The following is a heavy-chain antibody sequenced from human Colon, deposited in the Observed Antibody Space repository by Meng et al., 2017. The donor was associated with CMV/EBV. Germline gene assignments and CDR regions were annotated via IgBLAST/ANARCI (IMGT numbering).Heavy chain of an antibody. V-gene: IGHV3-21*01. CDR1: GFTFSSYA. CDR3: ARDGAYYDFWSGYSV. D-gene: IGHD3-3*01. CDR2: ISSSSSYI. Sequence: GESLKISCAASGFTFSSYAMNWVRQAPGKGLEWVSYISSSSSYIYYADSVKGRFTISRDNSKNTLYLQMNSLRAEDTAVYYCARDGAYYDFWSGYSVWGQGTLVTVSS. J-gene: IGHJ4*02.